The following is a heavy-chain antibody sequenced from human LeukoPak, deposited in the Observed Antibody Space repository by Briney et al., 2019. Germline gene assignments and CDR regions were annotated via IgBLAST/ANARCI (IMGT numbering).Heavy chain of an antibody. J-gene: IGHJ6*03. CDR2: IRYDGSNK. V-gene: IGHV3-30*02. CDR3: ARSRRLDLHYYYYMDV. D-gene: IGHD4-17*01. Sequence: GGSLRLSCAASGFTFSSYGMHWVRQAPGKGLGWVAFIRYDGSNKYYADSVKRRVTISRDNSKNPLYLQMNSLRAEDTAVYYCARSRRLDLHYYYYMDVRGKGTTVTVSS. CDR1: GFTFSSYG.